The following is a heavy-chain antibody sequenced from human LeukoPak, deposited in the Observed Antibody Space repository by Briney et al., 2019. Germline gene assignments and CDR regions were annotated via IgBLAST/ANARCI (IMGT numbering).Heavy chain of an antibody. CDR3: ARGAMGNFDY. V-gene: IGHV1-46*01. CDR2: INPSGSRT. D-gene: IGHD1-26*01. Sequence: ASVKVSCKASGYTFTSYYMHGVRQAPGQGLEWMGIINPSGSRTSDAQKFQGRVTMTSDTSTSTVYMELSSLRSEDTAVYYCARGAMGNFDYWGQGTLVTVSS. J-gene: IGHJ4*02. CDR1: GYTFTSYY.